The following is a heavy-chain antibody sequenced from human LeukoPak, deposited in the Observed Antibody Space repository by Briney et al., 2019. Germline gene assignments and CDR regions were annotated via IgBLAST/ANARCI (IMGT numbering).Heavy chain of an antibody. V-gene: IGHV1-18*01. CDR1: GYTFTSYG. CDR3: ARIYDSSGYYVMVT. D-gene: IGHD3-22*01. CDR2: ISAYNGNT. J-gene: IGHJ5*02. Sequence: ASVKVSCKASGYTFTSYGISWVRPAPGQGLEWMGWISAYNGNTNYAQKLQGRVTMTTDTSTSTAYMELRSLRSDDTAVYYCARIYDSSGYYVMVTWGQGTLVTVSS.